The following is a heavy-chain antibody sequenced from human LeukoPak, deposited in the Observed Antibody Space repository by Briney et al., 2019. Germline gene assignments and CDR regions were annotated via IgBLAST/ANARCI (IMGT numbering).Heavy chain of an antibody. Sequence: SETLSFKCTVYGGSISSYYWRWMRQPPGKGVEWIGYIYYSGTTNYNPSLKSGVTISVATSKNQFSLKLSSVTAADTAVYYCARGVYIAAAQYGYWGQGTLVTVSS. CDR1: GGSISSYY. CDR2: IYYSGTT. D-gene: IGHD6-13*01. J-gene: IGHJ4*02. CDR3: ARGVYIAAAQYGY. V-gene: IGHV4-59*01.